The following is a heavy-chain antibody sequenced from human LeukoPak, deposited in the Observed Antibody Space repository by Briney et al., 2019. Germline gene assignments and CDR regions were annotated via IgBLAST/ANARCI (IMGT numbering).Heavy chain of an antibody. CDR2: ISGRGGST. D-gene: IGHD6-19*01. J-gene: IGHJ5*02. V-gene: IGHV3-23*01. CDR1: GFTFRSSA. CDR3: AKAPAVAGFLNWFDP. Sequence: GGSLRLSCAASGFTFRSSAMTWVRQAPGKGLEWVSAISGRGGSTHYTDSVKGRFTISRDNSKNTVYLQMNSLRAEDTAVYYCAKAPAVAGFLNWFDPWGQGTLVTVSS.